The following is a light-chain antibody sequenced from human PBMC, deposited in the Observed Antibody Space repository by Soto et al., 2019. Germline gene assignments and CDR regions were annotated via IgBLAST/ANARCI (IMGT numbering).Light chain of an antibody. CDR2: DVS. J-gene: IGLJ1*01. CDR3: SSYTSGNTPYV. Sequence: QSALTQPASVSGSPGQSIIISCTGTSSDVGGYNYVSWYQQYPGKAPKLMIYDVSDRPSGVSNRFSGSKSGNTASLTISGLQPEDEADYFCSSYTSGNTPYVFGTGTQLTVL. CDR1: SSDVGGYNY. V-gene: IGLV2-14*01.